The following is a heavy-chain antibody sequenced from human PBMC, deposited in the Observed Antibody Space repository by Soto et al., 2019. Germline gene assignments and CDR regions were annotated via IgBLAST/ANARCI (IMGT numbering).Heavy chain of an antibody. CDR2: ISAYNGNT. CDR1: GYTFTSYG. Sequence: QVQLVQSGAEVKKPGASVKVSCKASGYTFTSYGISWVRQAPGQGLEWMGWISAYNGNTNYAQKLQGRVTMTTDTSTSTAYMELRSLRSDDTAVYYCAAKRGYCSSTSCLRQDSFDILGQGTMVTVSS. D-gene: IGHD2-2*03. V-gene: IGHV1-18*01. J-gene: IGHJ3*02. CDR3: AAKRGYCSSTSCLRQDSFDI.